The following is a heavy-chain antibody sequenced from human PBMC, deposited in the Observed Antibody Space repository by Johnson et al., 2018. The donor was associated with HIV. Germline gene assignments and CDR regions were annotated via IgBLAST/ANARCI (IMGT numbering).Heavy chain of an antibody. CDR2: ISWNSGSI. V-gene: IGHV3-9*01. CDR3: AKCLSGSYPRDAFDI. J-gene: IGHJ3*02. D-gene: IGHD1-26*01. Sequence: VQLVESGGGLVQPGRSLRLSCAASGFTFDDYAMHWVRQAPGKGLEWVSGISWNSGSIGYADSVKGRFTISRDNAKNSLYLQMNSLRAEDTALYYFAKCLSGSYPRDAFDIWGQGTMVTVSS. CDR1: GFTFDDYA.